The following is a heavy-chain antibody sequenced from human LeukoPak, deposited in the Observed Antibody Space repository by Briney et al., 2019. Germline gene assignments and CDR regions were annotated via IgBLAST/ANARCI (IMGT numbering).Heavy chain of an antibody. V-gene: IGHV3-7*01. D-gene: IGHD1-26*01. Sequence: GGSLRLSCAASGFTFSSYWMSRVRQAPGKGLEWVANIKQDGSEKYYVDSVTGRFTISRDNATNSLYLQMNSLRAEDTAVYYCAINGGTYRPHAFDIWSHGTMVIVSS. CDR1: GFTFSSYW. J-gene: IGHJ3*02. CDR3: AINGGTYRPHAFDI. CDR2: IKQDGSEK.